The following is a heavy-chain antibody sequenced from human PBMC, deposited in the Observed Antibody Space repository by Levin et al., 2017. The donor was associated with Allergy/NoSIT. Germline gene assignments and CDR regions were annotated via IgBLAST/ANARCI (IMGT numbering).Heavy chain of an antibody. D-gene: IGHD6-13*01. CDR1: GFTFSSYW. V-gene: IGHV3-7*01. CDR2: IKQDGSEK. CDR3: ARMDSSSWYGSFDY. J-gene: IGHJ4*02. Sequence: SCAASGFTFSSYWMSWVRQAPGKGLEWVANIKQDGSEKYYVDSVKGRFTISRDNAKNSLYLQMNSLRAEDTAVYYCARMDSSSWYGSFDYWGQGTLVTVSS.